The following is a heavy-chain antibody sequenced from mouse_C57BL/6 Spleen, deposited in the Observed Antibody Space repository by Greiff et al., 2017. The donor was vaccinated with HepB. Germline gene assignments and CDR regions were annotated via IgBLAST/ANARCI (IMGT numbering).Heavy chain of an antibody. V-gene: IGHV3-6*01. J-gene: IGHJ1*03. CDR3: ARGDDYDPHWYFDV. CDR1: GYSITSGYY. Sequence: DVQLQESGPGLVKPSQSLSLTCSVTGYSITSGYYWNWIRQFPGNKLEWMGYISYDGSNNYNPSLKNRISITRDTSKNQFFLKLNSVTTEDTATYYCARGDDYDPHWYFDVWGTGTTVTVSS. CDR2: ISYDGSN. D-gene: IGHD2-4*01.